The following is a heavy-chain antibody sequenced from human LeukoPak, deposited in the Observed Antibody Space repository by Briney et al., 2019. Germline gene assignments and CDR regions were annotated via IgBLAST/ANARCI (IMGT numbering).Heavy chain of an antibody. CDR3: ARDLKDGYNYGDY. CDR2: ISSSSSYI. V-gene: IGHV3-21*01. CDR1: GFTFSSYS. D-gene: IGHD5-24*01. Sequence: PVGSLRLSCAASGFTFSSYSMNWVRQAPGKGLEWVSSISSSSSYIYYADSVKGRFTITRDNAKNSLYLQMNSLRAEDTAVYYCARDLKDGYNYGDYWGQGTLVTVSS. J-gene: IGHJ4*02.